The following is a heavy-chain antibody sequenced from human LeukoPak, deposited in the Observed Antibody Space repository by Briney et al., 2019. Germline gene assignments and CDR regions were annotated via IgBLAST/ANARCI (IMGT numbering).Heavy chain of an antibody. V-gene: IGHV3-33*08. CDR1: GFSFSSYT. CDR2: IWYDGSNK. D-gene: IGHD2-15*01. CDR3: ARAGYCSGGSCYGVDY. J-gene: IGHJ4*02. Sequence: PGGSLRLSCAASGFSFSSYTMNWVRQAPGKGLEWVAVIWYDGSNKYYADSVKGRFTISRDNSKNTLYLQMNSLRAEDTAVYYCARAGYCSGGSCYGVDYWGQGTLVTVSS.